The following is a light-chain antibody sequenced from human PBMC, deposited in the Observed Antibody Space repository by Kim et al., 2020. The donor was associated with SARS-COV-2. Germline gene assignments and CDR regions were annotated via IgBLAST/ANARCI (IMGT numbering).Light chain of an antibody. V-gene: IGLV1-44*01. J-gene: IGLJ3*02. CDR2: PYN. Sequence: QPVLTQPPSASGTPGQTVIISCSGRSSVIWYQQVPKTAPKLLIFPYNQRPSGVPDRFSGSKSGSSASLAISGLQSEDEAVYYCAAWDSGLSAWVFGGGTQLTVL. CDR3: AAWDSGLSAWV. CDR1: SS.